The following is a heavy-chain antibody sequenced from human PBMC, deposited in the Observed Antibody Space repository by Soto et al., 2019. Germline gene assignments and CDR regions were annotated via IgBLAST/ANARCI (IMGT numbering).Heavy chain of an antibody. CDR2: IIPIFGTA. CDR3: ARVEFSGGSCYSAEFFQH. CDR1: GGTFSSYA. D-gene: IGHD2-15*01. J-gene: IGHJ1*01. Sequence: GASVKVSCKASGGTFSSYAISWVRQAPGQGLEWMGGIIPIFGTANYAQKFQGRVTITADESTSTAYMELSSLRSEDTAVYYCARVEFSGGSCYSAEFFQHCGQGTLDTVSA. V-gene: IGHV1-69*13.